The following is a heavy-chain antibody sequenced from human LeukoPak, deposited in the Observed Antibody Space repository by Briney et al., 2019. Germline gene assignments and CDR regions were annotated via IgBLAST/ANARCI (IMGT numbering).Heavy chain of an antibody. CDR2: IYYSGST. CDR3: ARGYSSSSGFDY. D-gene: IGHD6-6*01. J-gene: IGHJ4*02. CDR1: GGSISSGGYY. Sequence: PSETLSLTCTVSGGSISSGGYYWSWIRQHPGKGLEWIGYIYYSGSTYYNPSLKSRVTISVDTSKNQFSLKLSSVTAADTAVYYCARGYSSSSGFDYWAREPWSPSPQ. V-gene: IGHV4-31*03.